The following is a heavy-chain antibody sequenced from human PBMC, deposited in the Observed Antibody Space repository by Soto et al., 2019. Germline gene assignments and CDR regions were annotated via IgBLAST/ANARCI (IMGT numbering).Heavy chain of an antibody. CDR1: GGSISSYY. J-gene: IGHJ4*02. Sequence: PSETLSLTCTVSGGSISSYYWSWIRQPPGKGLEWIGYTYYRGSTDYNPSLKSRVTISVDTSKNQFSLKLRSVTAADTAVFYCAGLYPYESSGYHLNYWGQGALVTVSS. V-gene: IGHV4-59*08. CDR2: TYYRGST. D-gene: IGHD3-22*01. CDR3: AGLYPYESSGYHLNY.